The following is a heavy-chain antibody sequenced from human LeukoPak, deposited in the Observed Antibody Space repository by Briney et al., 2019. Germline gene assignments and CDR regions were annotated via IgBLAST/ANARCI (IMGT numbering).Heavy chain of an antibody. CDR2: IYSGGST. J-gene: IGHJ4*02. CDR1: GFTVSSNY. V-gene: IGHV3-53*01. CDR3: AREGSSGYGYYFDY. D-gene: IGHD3-22*01. Sequence: AGGSLRLSCAASGFTVSSNYMSWVCQAPGKGLEWVSVIYSGGSTYYADSVKGRFTISRDNSKNTLYLQMNSLRAEDTAVYYCAREGSSGYGYYFDYWGQGTLVTVSS.